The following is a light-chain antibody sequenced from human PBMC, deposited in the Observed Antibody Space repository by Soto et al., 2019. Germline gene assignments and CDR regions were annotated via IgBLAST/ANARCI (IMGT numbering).Light chain of an antibody. Sequence: EIVLTHSPGTLSLSPGERATLSCRASQSVSDNYLAWYQQRPGQAPRLVIYGASSRATGIPDWFSASGSGTDFTLTISRLEPEDFAVYYCQQYTSSPLTFGQGTKVDIK. V-gene: IGKV3-20*01. CDR3: QQYTSSPLT. CDR1: QSVSDNY. J-gene: IGKJ1*01. CDR2: GAS.